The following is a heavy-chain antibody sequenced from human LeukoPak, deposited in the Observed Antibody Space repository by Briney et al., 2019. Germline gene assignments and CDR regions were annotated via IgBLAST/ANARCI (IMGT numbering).Heavy chain of an antibody. J-gene: IGHJ6*03. CDR3: ATKWIKLWSNYMDV. CDR2: IYSGGST. Sequence: GGSLRLSCAASGFTVSSNYMSWVRQAPGKGLEWVSVIYSGGSTYYADSVKGRFTISRDNSKNTLYLQMNSLRAEDTAVYYCATKWIKLWSNYMDVWGKGTTVTVSS. CDR1: GFTVSSNY. V-gene: IGHV3-53*01. D-gene: IGHD5-18*01.